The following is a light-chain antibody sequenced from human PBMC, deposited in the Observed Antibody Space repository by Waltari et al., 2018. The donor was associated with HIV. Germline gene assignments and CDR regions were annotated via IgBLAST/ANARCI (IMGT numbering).Light chain of an antibody. CDR3: CSYAGSNTFNYV. V-gene: IGLV2-23*02. J-gene: IGLJ1*01. CDR2: DVS. Sequence: QSALPQPASVSGSPGQSLTTSCTGTPSDVGGDNYFSLYQPHPGKAPKLMIYDVSKRPSGVSKRLSGSKSGNTASLTISGLQAEDEADYYCCSYAGSNTFNYVFGTGTKVTVL. CDR1: PSDVGGDNY.